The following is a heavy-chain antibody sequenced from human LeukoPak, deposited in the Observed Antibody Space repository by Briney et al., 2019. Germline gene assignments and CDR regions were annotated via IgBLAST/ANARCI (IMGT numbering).Heavy chain of an antibody. CDR2: TSVYNSQT. Sequence: SSVKVSFQASGYIFTCYDIRWVRQAPGQGLEWMGWTSVYNSQTNFAQNFQGRVTVTTDRSTNTVYMELRNLRFDDTAIYYCARDMVGLAADGNWFTPGAREPWSPSPQ. D-gene: IGHD4/OR15-4a*01. CDR3: ARDMVGLAADGNWFTP. V-gene: IGHV1-18*01. CDR1: GYIFTCYD. J-gene: IGHJ5*02.